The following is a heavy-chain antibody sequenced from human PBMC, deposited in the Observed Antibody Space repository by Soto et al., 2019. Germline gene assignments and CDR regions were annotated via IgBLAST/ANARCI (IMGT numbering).Heavy chain of an antibody. CDR1: GFAFSTYA. CDR3: ARARGVDS. V-gene: IGHV3-7*03. D-gene: IGHD3-16*01. J-gene: IGHJ5*01. Sequence: EVQLLDSGGGLVQPGGSLRLSCAASGFAFSTYAMSWVRQAPGQGLEWVANIKADGSEKYYVDSVKGRFTISRDNAKNSLYLQMNSLRAEDTAVYYCARARGVDSWGQGTLVTVSS. CDR2: IKADGSEK.